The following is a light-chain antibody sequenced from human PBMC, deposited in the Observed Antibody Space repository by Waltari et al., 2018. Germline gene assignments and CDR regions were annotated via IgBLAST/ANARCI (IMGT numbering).Light chain of an antibody. CDR3: LSRDTSSTRV. J-gene: IGLJ3*02. Sequence: SSELTQDPDVSVALGQTVRLTCQGDSLRRNSASWYQPRPGPAPFLVLYGPDNRPSGIPDRFSGSTSGNTASLTITRAQAEDEGVYYCLSRDTSSTRVFGGGTTLTV. V-gene: IGLV3-19*01. CDR2: GPD. CDR1: SLRRNS.